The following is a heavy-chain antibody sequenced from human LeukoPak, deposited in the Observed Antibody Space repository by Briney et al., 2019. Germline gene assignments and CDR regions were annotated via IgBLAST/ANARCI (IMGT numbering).Heavy chain of an antibody. CDR1: GGSISLYY. V-gene: IGHV4-4*07. Sequence: SETLSLTCTVSGGSISLYYWNWIRQPAGKGLEWIGRIFTSGIANYNPSLKSRVTMSVDTSKSQFSLALSSVTAADTAVYYCAREISGSYYNPLGYLDVWGKGTTVTVAS. CDR2: IFTSGIA. D-gene: IGHD3-10*01. CDR3: AREISGSYYNPLGYLDV. J-gene: IGHJ6*03.